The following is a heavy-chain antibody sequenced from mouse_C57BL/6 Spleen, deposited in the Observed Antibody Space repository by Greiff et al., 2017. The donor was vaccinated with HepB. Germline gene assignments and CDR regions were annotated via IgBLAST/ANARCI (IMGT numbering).Heavy chain of an antibody. CDR2: INPNNGGT. D-gene: IGHD1-1*01. Sequence: VQLQQSGPELVKPGASVKISCKASGYTFTDYYMNWVKQSHGKSLEWIGDINPNNGGTSYNQKFKGKATLTVDKSSSTAYMELRSLTSEDSAVYYCARSSITTVVATRFDYWGQGTTLTVSS. J-gene: IGHJ2*01. V-gene: IGHV1-26*01. CDR1: GYTFTDYY. CDR3: ARSSITTVVATRFDY.